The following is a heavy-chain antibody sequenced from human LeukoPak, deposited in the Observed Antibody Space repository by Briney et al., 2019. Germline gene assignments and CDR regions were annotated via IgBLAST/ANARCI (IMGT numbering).Heavy chain of an antibody. CDR1: GFTFSSYE. Sequence: GGSLRLXCAASGFTFSSYEMNWVRQAPGKGLEWVSYISSSGSTIYYADSVKGRFTISRDNAKNSLYLQMNSLRAEDTAVYYCARDEGGLQLFWGQGTLVTVSS. CDR3: ARDEGGLQLF. V-gene: IGHV3-48*03. CDR2: ISSSGSTI. J-gene: IGHJ4*02. D-gene: IGHD5-24*01.